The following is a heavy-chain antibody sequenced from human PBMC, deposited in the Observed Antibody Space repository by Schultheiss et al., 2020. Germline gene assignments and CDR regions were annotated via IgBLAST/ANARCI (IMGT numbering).Heavy chain of an antibody. CDR1: GFTFSSYG. V-gene: IGHV3-23*01. Sequence: GGSLRLSCAASGFTFSSYGMSWVRQAPGKGLEWVSAISGSGGSTYYADSVKGRFTISRDNSKNTLYLQMNSLRAEDTAVYYCAKWEYCGGDIIGYYYYYGMDVWGQGTTVTVSS. CDR2: ISGSGGST. J-gene: IGHJ6*02. D-gene: IGHD2-21*02. CDR3: AKWEYCGGDIIGYYYYYGMDV.